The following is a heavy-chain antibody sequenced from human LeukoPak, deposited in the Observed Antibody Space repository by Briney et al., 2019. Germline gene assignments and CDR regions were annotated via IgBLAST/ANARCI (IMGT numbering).Heavy chain of an antibody. V-gene: IGHV3-23*01. CDR3: AKVVGAIPYYFDY. D-gene: IGHD1-26*01. CDR1: GFTFSSYW. Sequence: GGSLRLSCAASGFTFSSYWMHWVRQAPGKGLEWVSPVSGSGGSTYYADSVKGRFTISRDNSKNTLYLQMNSLRAEDTAVYYCAKVVGAIPYYFDYWGQGTLVTVSS. CDR2: VSGSGGST. J-gene: IGHJ4*02.